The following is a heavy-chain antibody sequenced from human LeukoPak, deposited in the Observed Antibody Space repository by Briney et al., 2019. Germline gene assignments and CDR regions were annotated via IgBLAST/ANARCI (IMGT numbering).Heavy chain of an antibody. D-gene: IGHD3-22*01. CDR3: AKSYYDLAYYFDD. CDR1: GFTFSSYA. J-gene: IGHJ4*02. Sequence: GGPLRLSCAASGFTFSSYAVSWVRQAPGKGLEWVSAISGSGDNTYYADSVKGRFTISRDNSKNTLFLQMHGLRAEDTALYYCAKSYYDLAYYFDDWGQGTLVTVSS. V-gene: IGHV3-23*01. CDR2: ISGSGDNT.